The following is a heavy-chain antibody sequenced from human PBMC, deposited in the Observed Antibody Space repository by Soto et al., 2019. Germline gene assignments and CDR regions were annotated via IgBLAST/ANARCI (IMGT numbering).Heavy chain of an antibody. CDR2: ISYDGSNK. J-gene: IGHJ4*02. CDR1: GFTFSSYG. D-gene: IGHD3-22*01. CDR3: AKASRLDSSDRSPTIFDY. V-gene: IGHV3-30*18. Sequence: QVQLVESGGGVVQPGRSLRLSCAASGFTFSSYGMHWVRQAPGKGLEWVAVISYDGSNKYYADSVKGRVTISRDNSKNTLYLQMNSLRAEDTAVYYCAKASRLDSSDRSPTIFDYWGQGTLVTVSS.